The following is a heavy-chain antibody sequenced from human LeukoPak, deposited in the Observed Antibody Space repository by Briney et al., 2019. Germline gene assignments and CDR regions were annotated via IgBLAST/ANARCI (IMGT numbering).Heavy chain of an antibody. CDR2: ISTGGDTI. V-gene: IGHV3-48*01. Sequence: GGSLRLSCVVSGFTFSDYSMNWVRRPPGKGLEWISYISTGGDTIYYADSVRGRFTISSDNAKKSLYLQMNSLRAEDTAVYYCARGPPLFAPWGQGTLVTVSS. CDR3: ARGPPLFAP. J-gene: IGHJ5*02. CDR1: GFTFSDYS.